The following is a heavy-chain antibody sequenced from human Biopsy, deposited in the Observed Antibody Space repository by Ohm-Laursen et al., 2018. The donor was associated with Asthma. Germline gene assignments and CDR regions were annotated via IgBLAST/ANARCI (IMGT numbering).Heavy chain of an antibody. CDR3: ARQKLVAAEGPFDM. CDR1: GGSITSFY. Sequence: GTLSLTCTVSGGSITSFYWSWIRQPPGRGLEWIGYIYFSGNTNYNPSLKSRVTISIDTSKNHFSLKLTSVTAAATAVYYCARQKLVAAEGPFDMWGQGTMVIVSS. V-gene: IGHV4-59*01. J-gene: IGHJ3*02. D-gene: IGHD1-26*01. CDR2: IYFSGNT.